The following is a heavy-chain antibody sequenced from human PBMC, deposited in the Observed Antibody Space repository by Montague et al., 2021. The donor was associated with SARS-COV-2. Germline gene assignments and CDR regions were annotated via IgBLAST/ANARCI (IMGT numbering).Heavy chain of an antibody. D-gene: IGHD1-14*01. CDR3: ARASMARKVLDY. CDR2: IYYSGST. CDR1: GGSISSYY. V-gene: IGHV4-59*01. Sequence: SETLSLTCTVSGGSISSYYWSWIRQPPGKGLEWIGYIYYSGSTNYNPSLKSRVTISVDTSKNQFSLKLSSVTAADTAVYYCARASMARKVLDYWGQGTLVTVSS. J-gene: IGHJ4*02.